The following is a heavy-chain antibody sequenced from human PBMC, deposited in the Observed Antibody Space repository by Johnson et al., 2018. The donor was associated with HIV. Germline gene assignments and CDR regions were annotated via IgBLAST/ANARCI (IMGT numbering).Heavy chain of an antibody. CDR1: GFTFSSYT. CDR2: ISYDGSSK. V-gene: IGHV3-30-3*02. Sequence: QVQLVESGGGVVQPGRSLRLSCAASGFTFSSYTMHWVRHVPDKGLEWVALISYDGSSKYYADSVKGRFTISRDNSKNTLYLQMNSLRAEDTAVYYCAKFFKGYNWKGDAFDIWGQGTMVTVSS. D-gene: IGHD1-1*01. J-gene: IGHJ3*02. CDR3: AKFFKGYNWKGDAFDI.